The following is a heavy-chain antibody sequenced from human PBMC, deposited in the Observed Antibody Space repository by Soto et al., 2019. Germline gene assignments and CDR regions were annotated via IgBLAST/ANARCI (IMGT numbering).Heavy chain of an antibody. J-gene: IGHJ5*02. V-gene: IGHV6-1*01. Sequence: SQTLSLTCAISGDSVSSNSAAWNWIRQSPSRGLEWLGRTYYRSKWYNDYAVSVKSRITINPDTSKNQFSLQLNSVTPEDTAVYYCARDMFVTLQLVTLFRHNWLDPWGQGTLVT. CDR2: TYYRSKWYN. D-gene: IGHD6-13*01. CDR3: ARDMFVTLQLVTLFRHNWLDP. CDR1: GDSVSSNSAA.